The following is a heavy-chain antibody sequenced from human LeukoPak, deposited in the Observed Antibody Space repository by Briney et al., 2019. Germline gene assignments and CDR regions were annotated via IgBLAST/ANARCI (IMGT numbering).Heavy chain of an antibody. V-gene: IGHV4-31*03. CDR3: ARITVTGNWFDP. J-gene: IGHJ5*02. CDR2: IYYSGST. CDR1: GGSISSGGYY. D-gene: IGHD4-11*01. Sequence: SETLSLTCTVSGGSISSGGYYWSWIRQHPGEGLKWIGYIYYSGSTYYNPSLKSRVTISVDTSKNQFSLKLSSVTAADTAVYYCARITVTGNWFDPWGQGTLVTVSS.